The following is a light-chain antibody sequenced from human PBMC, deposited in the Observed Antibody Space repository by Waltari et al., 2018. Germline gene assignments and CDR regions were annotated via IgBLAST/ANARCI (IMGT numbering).Light chain of an antibody. CDR1: ALPTHY. CDR2: TGT. Sequence: SYRLTQPPSVSVPPGQTARITCSGDALPTHYSYWYQQKAGQAPVWEIYTGTGRASGFTERFSGSSSGTTVTLTIRGAQAEDEADYYCQSADGSGAYRAFGGGTKLTVL. CDR3: QSADGSGAYRA. J-gene: IGLJ2*01. V-gene: IGLV3-25*03.